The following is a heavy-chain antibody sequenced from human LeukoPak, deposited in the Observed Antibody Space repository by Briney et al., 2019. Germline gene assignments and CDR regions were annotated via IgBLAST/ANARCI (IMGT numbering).Heavy chain of an antibody. CDR1: GDSMGNYY. V-gene: IGHV4-4*07. Sequence: SETLSLTCTVSGDSMGNYYWNWLRQPAGKGLEWIGRIRSDGTTYNNPSLESAVTMSVDTSNNHFSLRLSSVTAADTAVYYCAREGVSEYSSSLGWFDPWGQGTLVTVSS. D-gene: IGHD6-6*01. CDR2: IRSDGTT. J-gene: IGHJ5*02. CDR3: AREGVSEYSSSLGWFDP.